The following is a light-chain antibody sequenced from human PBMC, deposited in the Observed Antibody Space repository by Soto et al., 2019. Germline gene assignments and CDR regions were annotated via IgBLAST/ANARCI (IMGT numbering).Light chain of an antibody. V-gene: IGLV2-11*01. CDR3: CSYAGGYTYV. CDR1: SSDVGGYNY. CDR2: EVS. Sequence: QSVLTQPASVSGSPGQSITISCTGTSSDVGGYNYVSWYQRHPGKAPKLMIYEVSNRPSGVPDRFSGSKSGNTASLTISGLQAEDEADYFCCSYAGGYTYVFGTGTKLTVL. J-gene: IGLJ1*01.